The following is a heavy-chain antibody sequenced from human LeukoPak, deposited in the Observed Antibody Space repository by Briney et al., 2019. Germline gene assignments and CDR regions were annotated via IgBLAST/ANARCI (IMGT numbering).Heavy chain of an antibody. CDR3: AREPIRYCSSTSCPLDY. J-gene: IGHJ4*02. CDR2: ISSSSSYI. D-gene: IGHD2-2*01. V-gene: IGHV3-21*01. Sequence: GGSLSLSCVASGFTFSSYSMNWVRQAPGKGLEWVSSISSSSSYIYYADSVKGRFTISRDNAKNSLYLQMNSLRAEDTAVYYCAREPIRYCSSTSCPLDYWGQGTLVTVSS. CDR1: GFTFSSYS.